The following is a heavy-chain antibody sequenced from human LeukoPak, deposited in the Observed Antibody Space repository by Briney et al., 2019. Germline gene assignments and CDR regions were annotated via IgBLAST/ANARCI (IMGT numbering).Heavy chain of an antibody. V-gene: IGHV4-39*01. CDR2: IYYSGST. CDR3: ASSDFYGSGSPDY. D-gene: IGHD3-10*01. J-gene: IGHJ4*02. CDR1: GGSISISTFY. Sequence: SETLSLTCTVSGGSISISTFYWGGIRQPPGKGLEWIGNIYYSGSTYYNPSLKSRVTISLDTSKNQFSLKLSSVTAADTAVYYCASSDFYGSGSPDYLGQGTLVTVSS.